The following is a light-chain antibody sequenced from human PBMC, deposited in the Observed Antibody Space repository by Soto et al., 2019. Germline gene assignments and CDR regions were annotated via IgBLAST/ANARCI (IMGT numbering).Light chain of an antibody. CDR3: QQFYTTPT. J-gene: IGKJ1*01. CDR2: WAS. CDR1: QSILHSPNNKDA. V-gene: IGKV4-1*01. Sequence: DIVMTQSPDSLAVSLGERATINCKSSQSILHSPNNKDALTWYQQKPGQPPKLLINWASNRESGVPDRFSGAGSGTDFTLTISCLQAEDVAVYYCQQFYTTPTFGQGTRVEIK.